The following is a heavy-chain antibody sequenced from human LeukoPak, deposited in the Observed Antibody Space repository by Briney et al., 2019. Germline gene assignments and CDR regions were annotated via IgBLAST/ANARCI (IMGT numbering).Heavy chain of an antibody. CDR1: GFTVSSNY. CDR2: IYSGGST. V-gene: IGHV3-66*01. CDR3: ARDMYGDYVLDP. D-gene: IGHD4-17*01. Sequence: GGSLRLSCAASGFTVSSNYMSWVGQAPGEGLEWVSVIYSGGSTYYAASVKGRFTISRDNSKNTLYLQMNSLRAEDTAVYYCARDMYGDYVLDPWGQGTLVTVSS. J-gene: IGHJ5*02.